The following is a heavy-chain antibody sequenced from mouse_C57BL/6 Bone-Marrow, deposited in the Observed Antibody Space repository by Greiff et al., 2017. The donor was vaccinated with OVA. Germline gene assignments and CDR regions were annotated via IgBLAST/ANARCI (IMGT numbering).Heavy chain of an antibody. Sequence: VQLQQPGAELVRPGSSVKLSCKASGYTFTSYWMHWVKQRPIQGLEWIGNIDPADSETHYNQKFKDKATLTVDKSSSTAYMQLSSLTSEDSAVYDCARKGAPCNYAMDYWGQGTSVTVSS. J-gene: IGHJ4*01. CDR3: ARKGAPCNYAMDY. CDR1: GYTFTSYW. CDR2: IDPADSET. V-gene: IGHV1-52*01.